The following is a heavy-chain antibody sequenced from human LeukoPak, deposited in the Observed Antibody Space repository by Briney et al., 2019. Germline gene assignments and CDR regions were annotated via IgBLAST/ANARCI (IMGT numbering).Heavy chain of an antibody. Sequence: GASVKVSCKASGYTFTGYYMHWVRQAPGQGLEWMGWINPNSGGTNYAQKFQGRVTMTRDTSISTAYMEQSRLRSDDTAVYYCARRRSYGRVPSAFDIWGQGTMVTVSS. J-gene: IGHJ3*02. CDR1: GYTFTGYY. CDR3: ARRRSYGRVPSAFDI. V-gene: IGHV1-2*02. D-gene: IGHD5-18*01. CDR2: INPNSGGT.